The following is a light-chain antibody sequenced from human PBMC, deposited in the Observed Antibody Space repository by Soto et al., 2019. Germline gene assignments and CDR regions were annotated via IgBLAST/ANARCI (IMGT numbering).Light chain of an antibody. V-gene: IGKV3-11*01. CDR3: HQRNK. CDR2: DTS. Sequence: ELVLTQSPATLSFSPGERATLSCRASHYLSSYLAWYQQKPGQPPRLLIYDTSHRAAGIPARFSGSGSETDFTLTLSSLEPEDFAVYVCHQRNKFGQGTRLEIK. CDR1: HYLSSY. J-gene: IGKJ5*01.